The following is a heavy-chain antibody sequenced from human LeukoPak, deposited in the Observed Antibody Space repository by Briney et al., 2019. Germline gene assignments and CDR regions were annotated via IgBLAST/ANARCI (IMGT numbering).Heavy chain of an antibody. CDR2: MYSGGST. J-gene: IGHJ6*02. CDR1: GFPFSSYS. V-gene: IGHV3-66*01. CDR3: AREQVVVGRGYYGMDV. Sequence: GGSLRLSCAASGFPFSSYSMNWVRQAPGKGLEWVSVMYSGGSTFYGDSAKGRFTISRDNSMNTLYLQMNSLRVDDTAVYYCAREQVVVGRGYYGMDVWGQGTTVTVSS. D-gene: IGHD2-2*01.